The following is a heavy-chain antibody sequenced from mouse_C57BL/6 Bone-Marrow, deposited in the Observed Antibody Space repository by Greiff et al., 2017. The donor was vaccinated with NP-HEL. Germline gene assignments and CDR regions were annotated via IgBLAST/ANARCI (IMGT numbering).Heavy chain of an antibody. V-gene: IGHV1-81*01. D-gene: IGHD2-3*01. CDR3: ARRWLLGYAMDY. CDR1: GYTFTSYG. Sequence: QVQLQQSGAELARPGASVKLSCKASGYTFTSYGISWVKQRTGQGLEWIGEIYPRSGNTYYNEQFKGKATLTADKSPSTAYMELRSLTSEDSAVYFCARRWLLGYAMDYWGQGTSVTVSS. J-gene: IGHJ4*01. CDR2: IYPRSGNT.